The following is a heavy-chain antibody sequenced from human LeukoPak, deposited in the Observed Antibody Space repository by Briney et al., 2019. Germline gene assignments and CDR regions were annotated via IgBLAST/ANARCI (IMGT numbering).Heavy chain of an antibody. CDR3: ARDGYSSSWSAAGAFDI. Sequence: SETLSLTCAVYGGSFSGYYWSWIRQPPGKGLEWIGEINHSGSTNYNPSLKSRVTISVDTSKNQFSLKLSSVTAADTAVYYCARDGYSSSWSAAGAFDIWGQGTMVTVSS. CDR2: INHSGST. D-gene: IGHD6-13*01. V-gene: IGHV4-34*01. CDR1: GGSFSGYY. J-gene: IGHJ3*02.